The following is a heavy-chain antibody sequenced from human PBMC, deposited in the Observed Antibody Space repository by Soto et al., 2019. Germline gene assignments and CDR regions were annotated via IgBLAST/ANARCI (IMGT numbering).Heavy chain of an antibody. CDR3: ARAPSITIFGVGLFDY. D-gene: IGHD3-3*01. CDR1: GYTFTSYG. CDR2: ISAYNGNT. J-gene: IGHJ4*02. Sequence: ASVKVSCKASGYTFTSYGISWVRQAPGQGLEWMGWISAYNGNTNYAQKLQGRVTMTTDTSTSTAYMELRSLRSDDTAVYYCARAPSITIFGVGLFDYWGQGTLVTVSS. V-gene: IGHV1-18*04.